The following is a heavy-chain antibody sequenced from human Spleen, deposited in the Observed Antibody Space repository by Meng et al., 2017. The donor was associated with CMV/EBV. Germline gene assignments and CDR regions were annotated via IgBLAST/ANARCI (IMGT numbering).Heavy chain of an antibody. CDR1: GFTFNNYA. Sequence: GGSLRLSCSASGFTFNNYAMTWVRQASGKGLEWVSTVLGTGPTYYANYVKGRFTISRDDSRNTLFLPLNSLRDEDTAVYYCAKDLGRWKWEPAGIQYWGQGTLVTVSS. V-gene: IGHV3-23*01. D-gene: IGHD1-26*01. CDR2: VLGTGPT. CDR3: AKDLGRWKWEPAGIQY. J-gene: IGHJ1*01.